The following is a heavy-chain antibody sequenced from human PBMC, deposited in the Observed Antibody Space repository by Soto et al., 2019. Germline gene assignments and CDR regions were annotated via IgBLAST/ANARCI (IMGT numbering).Heavy chain of an antibody. D-gene: IGHD6-19*01. CDR2: VFHTGTT. V-gene: IGHV4-4*02. Sequence: QVQLQESGPGLVKPSGTLSLTCAVSGDSVSSPYYWCWVRQPPGKGLEWIGEVFHTGTTSYNPSLRSRFTISMDKPNTQVSLDLTSVTAADTAVYYCARSAGWYAVHSWGPGTLVIVSS. J-gene: IGHJ4*02. CDR1: GDSVSSPYY. CDR3: ARSAGWYAVHS.